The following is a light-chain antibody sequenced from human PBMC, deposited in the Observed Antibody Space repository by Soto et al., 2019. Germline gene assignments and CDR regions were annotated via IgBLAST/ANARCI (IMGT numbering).Light chain of an antibody. CDR3: QQYNNWPLT. Sequence: EIVMTQCPATLSVSPGDSATLSCRASQSVSNNLAWYQQKPGQAPRLLIYGASARATGIPARFSGSGSGTEFTLTISSLQSEDFAVYYCQQYNNWPLTFGGGTEVEIK. V-gene: IGKV3-15*01. J-gene: IGKJ4*01. CDR2: GAS. CDR1: QSVSNN.